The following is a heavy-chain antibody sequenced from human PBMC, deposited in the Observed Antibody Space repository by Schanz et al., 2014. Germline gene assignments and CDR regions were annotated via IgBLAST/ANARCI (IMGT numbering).Heavy chain of an antibody. CDR1: GFTFSAYA. CDR3: AKTPREYCNYDSCRNWFDS. CDR2: ISASGGTT. Sequence: EVQLLESGGGLVQPGGSLRLSCAASGFTFSAYAMTWVRQIPGKGLEWVSAISASGGTTYYADSVKGRFTISRDNSKNTLYLQMNRLRAEDTAVYSCAKTPREYCNYDSCRNWFDSWGQGTLVTASS. D-gene: IGHD2-15*01. J-gene: IGHJ5*01. V-gene: IGHV3-23*01.